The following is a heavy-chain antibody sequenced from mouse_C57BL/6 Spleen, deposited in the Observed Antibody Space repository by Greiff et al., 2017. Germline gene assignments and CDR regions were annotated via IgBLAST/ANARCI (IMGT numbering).Heavy chain of an antibody. Sequence: QVTLKESGPELVKPGASVKISCKASGYAFSSSWMNWVKQRPGKGLEWIGRIYPGDGDTNYNGKFKGKATLTADKSSSTAYMQLSSLTSEDSAVYCCARLITTVEGYYCDYWGQGTTLTVSS. V-gene: IGHV1-82*01. D-gene: IGHD1-1*01. CDR2: IYPGDGDT. CDR1: GYAFSSSW. J-gene: IGHJ2*01. CDR3: ARLITTVEGYYCDY.